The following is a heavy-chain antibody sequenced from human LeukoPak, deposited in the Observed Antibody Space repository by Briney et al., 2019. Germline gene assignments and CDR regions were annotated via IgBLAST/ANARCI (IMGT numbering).Heavy chain of an antibody. V-gene: IGHV4-59*01. Sequence: SETLSLTCTVSGGSLSSYYWSWIRQPPGKGLEWIGYIYYSGSTNYNPSLKSRVTISVDTSKNQFSLKLSSVTAADTAVYYCAASSSWYYYYYMDVWGKGTTVTISS. CDR2: IYYSGST. J-gene: IGHJ6*03. CDR3: AASSSWYYYYYMDV. D-gene: IGHD6-13*01. CDR1: GGSLSSYY.